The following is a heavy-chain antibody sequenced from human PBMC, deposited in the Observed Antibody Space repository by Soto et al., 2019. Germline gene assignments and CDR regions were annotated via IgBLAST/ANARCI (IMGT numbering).Heavy chain of an antibody. CDR1: GGSISSTNW. CDR2: IYHSGST. V-gene: IGHV4-4*02. CDR3: ARVMPTATTPDF. Sequence: QVQLQESGPGLVKPSGTLSLTCAVSGGSISSTNWWSWVRQPPGKGLEWIGEIYHSGSTNYNPSLTSRVTMSVDQSKTQFSLKLSSVTAADTAVYYCARVMPTATTPDFWGQGTLVTVSS. D-gene: IGHD4-17*01. J-gene: IGHJ4*02.